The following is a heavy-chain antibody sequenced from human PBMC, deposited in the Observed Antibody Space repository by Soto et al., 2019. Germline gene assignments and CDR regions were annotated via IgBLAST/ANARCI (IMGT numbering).Heavy chain of an antibody. J-gene: IGHJ4*02. Sequence: GSLMLSCIASGFTFGSYAMSCDRQAPGKGLEWVSLISASGGGTYYADSVKGRFSFSRDNSKNTLYLQMNSLRAEDRAVYYCAKHAAAAAPDYWGQGTQVTVSS. D-gene: IGHD6-13*01. CDR2: ISASGGGT. CDR1: GFTFGSYA. V-gene: IGHV3-23*01. CDR3: AKHAAAAAPDY.